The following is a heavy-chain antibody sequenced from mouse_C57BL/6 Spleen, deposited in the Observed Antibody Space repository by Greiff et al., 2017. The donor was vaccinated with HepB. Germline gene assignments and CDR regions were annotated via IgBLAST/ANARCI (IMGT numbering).Heavy chain of an antibody. J-gene: IGHJ1*03. D-gene: IGHD2-1*01. CDR2: ISSGSSTI. Sequence: EVQLVESGGGLVKPGGSLKLSCAASGFTFSDYGMHWVRQAPEKGLEWVAYISSGSSTIYYADTVKGRFTISRDNAKNTLFLQMTSLRSEDTAMYYCARRDYGNYGWYFDVWGTGTTVTVSS. CDR1: GFTFSDYG. CDR3: ARRDYGNYGWYFDV. V-gene: IGHV5-17*01.